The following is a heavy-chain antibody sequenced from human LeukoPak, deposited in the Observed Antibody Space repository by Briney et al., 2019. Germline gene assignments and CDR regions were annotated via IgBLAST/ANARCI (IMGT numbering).Heavy chain of an antibody. Sequence: GASVKVSCKASGYTFTSYGISWVRQAPGQGLEWMGWISAYNGNTNYAQKLQGRVTMTTDTSTSTAYMELRSLRSDDTAVYYCARDSYLGYCSGGSCYGVDYWGQGTLVTVSS. CDR2: ISAYNGNT. J-gene: IGHJ4*02. CDR1: GYTFTSYG. CDR3: ARDSYLGYCSGGSCYGVDY. D-gene: IGHD2-15*01. V-gene: IGHV1-18*01.